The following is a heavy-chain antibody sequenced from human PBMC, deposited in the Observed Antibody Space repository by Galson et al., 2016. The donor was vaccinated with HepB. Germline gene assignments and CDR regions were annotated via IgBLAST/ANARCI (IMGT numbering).Heavy chain of an antibody. CDR1: GFTFSSHA. Sequence: SLRLSCAASGFTFSSHAMSWVRQAPGKGLEWVSAITGSGGSAYYADSVKGRFTFSRDNSKNTLHLQMNSLRAEDSAVYYCARDWSWGANHDAFDIWGQGTVVTVSS. V-gene: IGHV3-23*01. J-gene: IGHJ3*02. CDR2: ITGSGGSA. D-gene: IGHD3-16*01. CDR3: ARDWSWGANHDAFDI.